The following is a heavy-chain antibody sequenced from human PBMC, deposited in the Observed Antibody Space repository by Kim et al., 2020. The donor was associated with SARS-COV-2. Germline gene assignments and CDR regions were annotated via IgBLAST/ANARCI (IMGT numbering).Heavy chain of an antibody. Sequence: GESLKISCKGSGYIFTSYWITWVRQMPGKGLEWMGRIDPSDSYTNYSPSFQGHVTISADKSISTAYLQWSSLQASDTAMYYCARAGMDSGGYYCVLDYWGQGTLVTVSA. CDR2: IDPSDSYT. CDR1: GYIFTSYW. CDR3: ARAGMDSGGYYCVLDY. D-gene: IGHD3-22*01. J-gene: IGHJ4*02. V-gene: IGHV5-10-1*01.